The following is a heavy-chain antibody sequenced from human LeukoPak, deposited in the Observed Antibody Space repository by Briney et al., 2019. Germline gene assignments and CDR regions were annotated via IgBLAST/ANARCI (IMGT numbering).Heavy chain of an antibody. D-gene: IGHD2-2*01. V-gene: IGHV1-69*13. CDR2: IIPIFGTA. CDR1: GGTFSSYA. J-gene: IGHJ6*03. CDR3: ACPAAVVVPAAASPYYYYMDV. Sequence: GASVKVSCKASGGTFSSYAISWVRQAPGQGLEWMGGIIPIFGTANYAQKFQGRVTITADESTSTAYMELSSLRSEDTAVYYCACPAAVVVPAAASPYYYYMDVWGKGTTVTVSS.